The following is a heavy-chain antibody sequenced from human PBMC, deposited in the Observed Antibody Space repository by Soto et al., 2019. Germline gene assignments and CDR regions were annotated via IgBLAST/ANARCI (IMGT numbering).Heavy chain of an antibody. CDR3: ALGGKNGYIK. Sequence: SVKVSCKASRDTFNSYAITWVRQAPGQGLEWMGGIIPILGTTKYAQKFQGRVTMTADESTSTAYMELSSLRSEDRAVYYCALGGKNGYIKWGQGTQVTVSS. V-gene: IGHV1-69*13. CDR1: RDTFNSYA. J-gene: IGHJ1*01. CDR2: IIPILGTT. D-gene: IGHD3-16*01.